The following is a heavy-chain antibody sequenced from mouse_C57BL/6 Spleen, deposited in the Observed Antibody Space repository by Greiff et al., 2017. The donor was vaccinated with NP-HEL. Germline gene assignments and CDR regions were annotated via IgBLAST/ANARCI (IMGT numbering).Heavy chain of an antibody. J-gene: IGHJ1*03. CDR2: IYPGDGDT. CDR1: GYAFSSSW. Sequence: QVQLKESGPELVKPGASVKISCKASGYAFSSSWMNWVKQRPGRGLEWIGRIYPGDGDTNYNGKFKGKATLTADKSSSTAYMQLSSLTSEDSAVYSCARGIDYGNYGYFDVWGTGTTVTVSS. CDR3: ARGIDYGNYGYFDV. D-gene: IGHD2-1*01. V-gene: IGHV1-82*01.